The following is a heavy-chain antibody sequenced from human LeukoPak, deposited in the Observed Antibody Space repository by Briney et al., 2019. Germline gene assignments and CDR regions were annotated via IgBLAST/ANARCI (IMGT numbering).Heavy chain of an antibody. CDR3: ATDPSLAAAGNY. J-gene: IGHJ4*02. D-gene: IGHD6-13*01. CDR2: FDPEDGET. Sequence: ASVKVSCKVSGYTLTELSMHWLRQAPGKGLEWMGGFDPEDGETIYAQKFQGRVTMTEDTSTDTAYMELSSLRSEDTAVYYCATDPSLAAAGNYWGQGTLVTVSS. CDR1: GYTLTELS. V-gene: IGHV1-24*01.